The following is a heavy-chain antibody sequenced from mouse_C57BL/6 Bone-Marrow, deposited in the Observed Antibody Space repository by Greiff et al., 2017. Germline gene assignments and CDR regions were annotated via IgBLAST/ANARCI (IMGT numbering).Heavy chain of an antibody. CDR1: GFTFTDYY. Sequence: EVKLVESGPVLVKPGPSVKISCKASGFTFTDYYMHWVKQSHGKSLEWIGLVYPYNGGTSYNQKFKGKATLTVDTSSSTAYMELNSLTSEDSAVYYCATLWDSWFAYWGQGTLVTVSA. V-gene: IGHV1-36*01. CDR2: VYPYNGGT. D-gene: IGHD4-1*01. J-gene: IGHJ3*01. CDR3: ATLWDSWFAY.